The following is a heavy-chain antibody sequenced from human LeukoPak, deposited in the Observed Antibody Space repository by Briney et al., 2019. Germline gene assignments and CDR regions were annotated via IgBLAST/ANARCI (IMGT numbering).Heavy chain of an antibody. CDR3: ARDRVGATSHDAFDI. V-gene: IGHV3-30*04. CDR1: GFTFSSYA. D-gene: IGHD1-26*01. J-gene: IGHJ3*02. CDR2: ISYDGSNK. Sequence: QSGRSLRLSCAASGFTFSSYAMHWVRQAPGKGLEWVAVISYDGSNKYYADSVKSRFTISRDNSKNTLYLQMNSLRAEDTAVYYCARDRVGATSHDAFDIWGHGTMVTVSS.